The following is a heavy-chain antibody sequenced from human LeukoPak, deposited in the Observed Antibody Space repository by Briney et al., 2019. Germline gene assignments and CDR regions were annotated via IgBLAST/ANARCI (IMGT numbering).Heavy chain of an antibody. J-gene: IGHJ4*02. CDR2: ITDAVGST. CDR1: GFTFSSSS. Sequence: HSGRSLRLSCAASGFTFSSSSISWVRQAPGKGLEWVSAITDAVGSTHYADSVKGRFTISSDNSKNTVYLQMNSLRPEDMAVYYCAKEIFSGLLYIDYWGQGTLVTVSS. V-gene: IGHV3-23*01. CDR3: AKEIFSGLLYIDY. D-gene: IGHD5-12*01.